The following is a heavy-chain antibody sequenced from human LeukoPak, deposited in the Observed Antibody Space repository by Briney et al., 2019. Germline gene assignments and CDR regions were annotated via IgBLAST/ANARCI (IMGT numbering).Heavy chain of an antibody. CDR1: GFTLSGYS. CDR2: ISTTSSTI. CDR3: ARDKHGDWDY. D-gene: IGHD2-21*02. Sequence: PGGSLRLSCAASGFTLSGYSMNWVRQAPGKGLDWISYISTTSSTIYYADSVRGRFTISRDNAKNSLYLQMNSLRDDDTAVYYCARDKHGDWDYWGQGTLVTVSS. V-gene: IGHV3-48*02. J-gene: IGHJ4*02.